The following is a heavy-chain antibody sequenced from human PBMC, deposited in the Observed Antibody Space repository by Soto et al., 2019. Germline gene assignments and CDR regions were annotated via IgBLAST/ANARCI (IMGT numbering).Heavy chain of an antibody. CDR1: GFIFSNYA. CDR3: AKGRSENGLDWLAP. J-gene: IGHJ5*02. CDR2: IRGNSYGA. Sequence: QLLESGGGLVQPGGSLRLSCTPSGFIFSNYAMIWIRQAPGKGLEWVGTIRGNSYGAYYAYSVRGRFTISRDNSKNTMSLQLNSLRAYDTAIYYCAKGRSENGLDWLAPWGQGTLVTVSS. V-gene: IGHV3-23*01. D-gene: IGHD3-10*01.